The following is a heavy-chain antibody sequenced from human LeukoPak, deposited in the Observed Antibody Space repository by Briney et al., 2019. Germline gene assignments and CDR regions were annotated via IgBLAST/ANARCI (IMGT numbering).Heavy chain of an antibody. D-gene: IGHD2-15*01. V-gene: IGHV3-7*01. CDR2: IDQDGSET. CDR1: GSIFSNPW. J-gene: IGHJ6*02. CDR3: ARDPRSGRYGMDV. Sequence: GGSLSPSGQAPGSIFSNPWWNWFRKPPGKGRDWWASIDQDGSETNYVDSVKGRFTISRDNSKNTLYLQINSLRAEDAAVYYCARDPRSGRYGMDVWGQGTTVTVSS.